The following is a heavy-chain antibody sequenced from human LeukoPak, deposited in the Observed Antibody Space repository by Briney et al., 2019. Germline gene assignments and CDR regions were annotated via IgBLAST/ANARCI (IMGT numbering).Heavy chain of an antibody. CDR2: FDPEDGET. J-gene: IGHJ4*02. CDR3: ATGPPRYCSGGSCAFDY. D-gene: IGHD2-15*01. CDR1: GYTLTELS. Sequence: ASVKVSRKVSGYTLTELSMHWVRQAPGKGLEWMGGFDPEDGETIYAQKFQGRVTMTEDTSTDTAYMELSSLRSEDTAVYYCATGPPRYCSGGSCAFDYWGQGTLVAVSS. V-gene: IGHV1-24*01.